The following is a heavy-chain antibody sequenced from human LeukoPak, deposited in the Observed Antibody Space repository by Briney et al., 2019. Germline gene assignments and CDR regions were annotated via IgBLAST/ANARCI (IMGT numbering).Heavy chain of an antibody. CDR3: AAGTDSSGYYYVPGFDY. J-gene: IGHJ4*02. CDR1: GYTLTELS. V-gene: IGHV1-24*01. Sequence: ASVKVSCKVSGYTLTELSMHWVRQAPGKGLEWMGGLDPEDGETIYAQKFQGRVTMTEDTSTDTAYMELSSLRSEDTAVYYCAAGTDSSGYYYVPGFDYWGQGTLVTVSS. CDR2: LDPEDGET. D-gene: IGHD3-22*01.